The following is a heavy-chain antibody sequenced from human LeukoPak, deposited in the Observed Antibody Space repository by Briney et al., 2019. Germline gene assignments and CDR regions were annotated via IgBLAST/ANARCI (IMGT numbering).Heavy chain of an antibody. CDR3: ARSMIRGVVYFDY. Sequence: GGSLRLSCAASGFTFSNYNINWVRHAPGKRLEWVSSISSSSAYIYYADSVKGRFTISRDNAKNSLYLQMNSLRAEDTAVYYCARSMIRGVVYFDYWGQGTLVTVSS. CDR1: GFTFSNYN. D-gene: IGHD3-10*01. J-gene: IGHJ4*02. CDR2: ISSSSAYI. V-gene: IGHV3-21*01.